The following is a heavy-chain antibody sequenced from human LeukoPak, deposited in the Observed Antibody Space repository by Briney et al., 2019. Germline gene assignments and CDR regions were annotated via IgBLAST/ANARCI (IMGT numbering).Heavy chain of an antibody. CDR3: ARDRGAYYYGSGSFFDY. J-gene: IGHJ4*02. D-gene: IGHD3-10*01. CDR1: GYTFTSYG. Sequence: ASVKVSCKASGYTFTSYGISWVRQAPGQGLEWMGWISAYNGNTNYAQKLQVRVTTTTDTSTSTAYMELRSLRSDDTAVYYCARDRGAYYYGSGSFFDYWGQGTLVTVSS. CDR2: ISAYNGNT. V-gene: IGHV1-18*01.